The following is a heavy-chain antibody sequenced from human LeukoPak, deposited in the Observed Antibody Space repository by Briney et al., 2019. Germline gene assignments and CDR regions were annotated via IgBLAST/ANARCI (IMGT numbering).Heavy chain of an antibody. D-gene: IGHD5-18*01. V-gene: IGHV1-2*02. J-gene: IGHJ4*02. CDR3: ARGRGYSYPNDY. CDR2: INPNSGGT. Sequence: ASVKLSCKASGYTFTGYYMHWVRQAPGQGLEWMGWINPNSGGTNYAQKFQGRVTMTRDTSISTAYMELSRLRSDDTAVYYCARGRGYSYPNDYWGQGTLVTVSS. CDR1: GYTFTGYY.